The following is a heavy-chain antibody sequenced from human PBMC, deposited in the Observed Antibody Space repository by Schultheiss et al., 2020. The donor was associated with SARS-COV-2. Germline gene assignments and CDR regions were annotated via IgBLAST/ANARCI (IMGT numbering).Heavy chain of an antibody. D-gene: IGHD1-26*01. Sequence: SVKVSCKASGGTFSSYAISWVRQAPGQGLEWMGRIIPILGIENYAQKFQGRVTITADKSTSTAYMELSSLRSEDTAVYYCARGGTWELRLVDYWGQGTLVTVSS. CDR2: IIPILGIE. CDR3: ARGGTWELRLVDY. V-gene: IGHV1-69*04. CDR1: GGTFSSYA. J-gene: IGHJ4*02.